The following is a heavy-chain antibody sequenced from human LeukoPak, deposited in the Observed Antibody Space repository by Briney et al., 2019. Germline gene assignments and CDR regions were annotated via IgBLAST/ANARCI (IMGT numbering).Heavy chain of an antibody. V-gene: IGHV3-21*01. CDR1: GFTFSSYS. D-gene: IGHD2-2*02. Sequence: GGSLRLSCAASGFTFSSYSMNWVRQAPGKGLEWVSSISSSSSYIYYADSVKGRFTISRDNAKNSLYLQMNSLRAEDTAVYYCARDSGYCSSTSCYRRNYYYYGMDVWGQGTTVTVSS. CDR2: ISSSSSYI. CDR3: ARDSGYCSSTSCYRRNYYYYGMDV. J-gene: IGHJ6*02.